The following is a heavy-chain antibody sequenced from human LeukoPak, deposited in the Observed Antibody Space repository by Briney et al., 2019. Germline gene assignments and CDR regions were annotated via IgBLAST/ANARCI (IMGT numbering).Heavy chain of an antibody. CDR1: GGSISSYY. J-gene: IGHJ5*02. Sequence: SETLSLTCTVSGGSISSYYWSWIRQPPGKGLEWIGYIYYSGSTNYNPSLKSRVTISVDTSKNQFSLKLSSVTAADTAVYYCARDVVGYCSSTSCPVHTGENWFDPWGQGTLVTVSS. V-gene: IGHV4-59*01. CDR2: IYYSGST. CDR3: ARDVVGYCSSTSCPVHTGENWFDP. D-gene: IGHD2-2*03.